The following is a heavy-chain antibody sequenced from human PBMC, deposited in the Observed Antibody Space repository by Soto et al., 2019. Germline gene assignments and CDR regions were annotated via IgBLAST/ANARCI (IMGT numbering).Heavy chain of an antibody. V-gene: IGHV3-23*01. J-gene: IGHJ5*01. CDR2: TGATGRTT. CDR3: APVHNTSRSFAS. CDR1: GFTFNIYA. Sequence: GGSRRLSCAASGFTFNIYAMTWVRQAPGKGLEWVSTTGATGRTTYYADSVKGRFTVSRDNPKNTLDLQMSSLRAEDTAVYYCAPVHNTSRSFASWGHGRSVTVSS. D-gene: IGHD1-20*01.